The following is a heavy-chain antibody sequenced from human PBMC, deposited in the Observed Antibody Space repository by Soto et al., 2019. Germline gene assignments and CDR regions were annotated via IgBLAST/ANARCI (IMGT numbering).Heavy chain of an antibody. Sequence: ASVNVSFLASGYTFTRYYMHWVRQAPGLGLAWMGWINPNSGDTNYAQKVQGWVTMTRDTTISTAYMELRRLRSDDMAVYDCERGITMVQGVIHYWFDPWGQGTLVTVSS. J-gene: IGHJ5*02. CDR3: ERGITMVQGVIHYWFDP. CDR2: INPNSGDT. V-gene: IGHV1-2*04. CDR1: GYTFTRYY. D-gene: IGHD3-10*01.